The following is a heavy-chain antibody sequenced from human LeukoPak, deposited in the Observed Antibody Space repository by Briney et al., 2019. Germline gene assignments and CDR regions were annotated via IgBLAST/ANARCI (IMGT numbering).Heavy chain of an antibody. CDR1: GGSISSGDYY. J-gene: IGHJ4*02. CDR2: IYYSGST. V-gene: IGHV4-30-4*08. CDR3: ARGGYYDFWSGTDPPFDY. D-gene: IGHD3-3*01. Sequence: SQTLSLTCTVSGGSISSGDYYWSWIRQPPGKGLEWIGYIYYSGSTYYNPSLKGRVTISVDTSKNQFSLKLSSVTAADTAVYYCARGGYYDFWSGTDPPFDYWGQGTLVTVSS.